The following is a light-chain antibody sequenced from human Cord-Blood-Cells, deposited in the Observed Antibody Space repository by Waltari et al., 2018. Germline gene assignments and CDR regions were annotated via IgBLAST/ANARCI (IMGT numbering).Light chain of an antibody. V-gene: IGKV3-20*01. CDR3: QQYGSSPPNS. CDR1: QSVSSSY. J-gene: IGKJ2*03. CDR2: GAS. Sequence: EIVLTQSPGTLSLSPGERATLSCRASQSVSSSYLAWYQQKPGQAPRRLIYGASSRATGIPDRFSGSGSVTDFTLTISRLEPEDCAVYYCQQYGSSPPNSFGQGTKLEIK.